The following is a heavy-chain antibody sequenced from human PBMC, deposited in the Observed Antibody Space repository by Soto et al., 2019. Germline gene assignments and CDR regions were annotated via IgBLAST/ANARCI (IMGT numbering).Heavy chain of an antibody. CDR1: GGTLSNYG. D-gene: IGHD1-1*01. CDR3: AREPSRYKSYYFDY. Sequence: QLHLVQSGSEVKKPGSSVRVSCKTSGGTLSNYGLSWVRLAPGQGLEWMGGILPVFGTSNYAQKFQDRLTITADESTNTAYMDLTSLTSHDTSVYYCAREPSRYKSYYFDYWGQGTLVTVSS. V-gene: IGHV1-69*12. CDR2: ILPVFGTS. J-gene: IGHJ4*02.